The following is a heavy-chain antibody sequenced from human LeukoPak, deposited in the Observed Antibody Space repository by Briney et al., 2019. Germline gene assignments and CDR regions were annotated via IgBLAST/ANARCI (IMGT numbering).Heavy chain of an antibody. CDR1: GFTFSSYA. V-gene: IGHV3-23*01. CDR3: AKAYYGDYYDY. Sequence: PGGSLRLSCAASGFTFSSYAMGWVRQAPGKGLEWVSGISNSGGSTYYADSVKGRFTISRDNSKNTLYLQMNSLRAEDTAVYYCAKAYYGDYYDYWGQGTLVTVSS. D-gene: IGHD4-17*01. CDR2: ISNSGGST. J-gene: IGHJ4*02.